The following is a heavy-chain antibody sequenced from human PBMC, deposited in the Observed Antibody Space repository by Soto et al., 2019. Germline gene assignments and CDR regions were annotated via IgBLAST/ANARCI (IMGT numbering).Heavy chain of an antibody. V-gene: IGHV3-74*01. CDR2: INSDGSST. CDR3: ARVLAAAGTYYYYGMDV. J-gene: IGHJ6*02. Sequence: PGGSLRLSCAASGFTFSSYWMHWVRQSPGKGLVWVSHINSDGSSTSYADSVKGRFTISRDNAKNTLYLQMNSLRAEDTAVYYCARVLAAAGTYYYYGMDVWGQGTTVTVSS. CDR1: GFTFSSYW. D-gene: IGHD6-13*01.